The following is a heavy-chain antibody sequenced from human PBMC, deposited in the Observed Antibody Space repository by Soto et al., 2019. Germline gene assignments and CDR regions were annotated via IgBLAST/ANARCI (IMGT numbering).Heavy chain of an antibody. CDR2: INHSGRV. Sequence: SETLSLTCAVYGGSLSGHSWTWIRQSPGKGLEWIGDINHSGRVNYSPSLKSRVTISLDTSKNQFSLTLSAVTAADTAMYYCSTRAYDTNGYYRFDPWGQGTLVTVSS. V-gene: IGHV4-34*01. D-gene: IGHD3-22*01. CDR3: STRAYDTNGYYRFDP. CDR1: GGSLSGHS. J-gene: IGHJ5*01.